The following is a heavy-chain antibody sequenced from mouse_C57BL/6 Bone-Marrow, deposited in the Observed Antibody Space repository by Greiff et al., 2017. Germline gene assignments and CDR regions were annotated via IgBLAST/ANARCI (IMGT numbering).Heavy chain of an antibody. V-gene: IGHV5-6*01. CDR2: ISSGGSYT. CDR3: ARQSSGGFAY. Sequence: EVQLVESGGDLVKPGGSLKLSCAASGFTFSSYGMSWVRQTPDKRLEWVATISSGGSYTSYPDSVKGRFTISRDNAKNTLYLQMSSLKSEDTAMYYCARQSSGGFAYWGQGTLVTVSA. J-gene: IGHJ3*01. CDR1: GFTFSSYG. D-gene: IGHD1-3*01.